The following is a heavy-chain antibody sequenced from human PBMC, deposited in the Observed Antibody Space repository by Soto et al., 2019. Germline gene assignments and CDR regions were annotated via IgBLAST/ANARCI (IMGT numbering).Heavy chain of an antibody. CDR1: GFSFSDPW. CDR3: TTIVPWGWNS. Sequence: DVQLVESGGGLVKPGGSLRLSCAASGFSFSDPWMNWVRQAPGRGLEWVGRIKKRRDGGTTDYAAIVRGRVTISRDDSTNTLYLHMSSLKTEDTAIYFCTTIVPWGWNSWGQGTLVSVSS. V-gene: IGHV3-15*07. D-gene: IGHD3-16*01. J-gene: IGHJ4*02. CDR2: IKKRRDGGTT.